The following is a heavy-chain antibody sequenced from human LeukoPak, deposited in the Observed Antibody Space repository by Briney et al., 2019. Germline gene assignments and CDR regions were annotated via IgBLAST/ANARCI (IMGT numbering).Heavy chain of an antibody. D-gene: IGHD3-3*01. V-gene: IGHV4-34*01. CDR2: INHSGST. Sequence: KPSETLSLTCAVYGGSFSGYYWSWIRQPPGKGLEWIGEINHSGSTNYNPSLKSRVTISVDTSENQFSLKLSSVTAADTAVYYCARGGFYYDFWSGYYTSHGWFDPWGQGTLVTVSS. J-gene: IGHJ5*02. CDR1: GGSFSGYY. CDR3: ARGGFYYDFWSGYYTSHGWFDP.